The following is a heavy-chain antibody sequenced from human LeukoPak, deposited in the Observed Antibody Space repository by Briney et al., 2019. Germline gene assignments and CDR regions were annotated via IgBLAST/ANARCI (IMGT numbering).Heavy chain of an antibody. J-gene: IGHJ4*02. CDR1: GFTFSNYW. D-gene: IGHD3-3*01. CDR3: ARATTLFGVDKYFHY. CDR2: IKQDGSDK. V-gene: IGHV3-7*05. Sequence: AGGSLRLSCAASGFTFSNYWMSCVRQAPGKGLEWVANIKQDGSDKYYVDSVKGRFTISRDNAKNSLYLQMNSLRAEDTAVYYCARATTLFGVDKYFHYWGQGTPVTVSS.